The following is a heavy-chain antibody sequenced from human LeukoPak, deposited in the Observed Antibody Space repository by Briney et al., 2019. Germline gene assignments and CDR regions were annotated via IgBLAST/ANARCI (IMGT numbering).Heavy chain of an antibody. V-gene: IGHV3-33*01. CDR3: ARDPTEDDAFDI. Sequence: GGSLRLSCAASGFTFSSHGMHWVRQAPGKGLEWVANIRHDGSNKYYADSVRGRFTISRDNSKNTLYLQMNSLRAEDTSLYYCARDPTEDDAFDIWGQGTMVTVSS. CDR1: GFTFSSHG. J-gene: IGHJ3*02. CDR2: IRHDGSNK.